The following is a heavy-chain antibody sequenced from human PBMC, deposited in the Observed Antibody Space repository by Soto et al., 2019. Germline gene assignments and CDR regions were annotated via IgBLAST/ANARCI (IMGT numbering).Heavy chain of an antibody. J-gene: IGHJ1*01. CDR3: ARERDGSSWSSAECLQH. CDR1: GYTFTSHG. D-gene: IGHD6-13*01. Sequence: ASVKVSCKASGYTFTSHGISWVRQAPGQGPEWMGWISAYNGNTNYAQNLQGRVTMTTDTSTSTAHMELRNLRSDDTAVYYCARERDGSSWSSAECLQHWGQGTLVTVSS. V-gene: IGHV1-18*01. CDR2: ISAYNGNT.